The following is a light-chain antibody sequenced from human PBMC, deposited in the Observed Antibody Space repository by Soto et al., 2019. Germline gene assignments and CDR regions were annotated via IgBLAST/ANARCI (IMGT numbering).Light chain of an antibody. J-gene: IGKJ5*01. CDR3: QQYNNWIT. Sequence: LVTKRPEARRVGPECRSSWSRRASQSINDNLAWYQQKPGQAPRLLIYDASNRATGIPARFSGSGSGTEFTLTISSLQSEDFAVYYCQQYNNWITFGQGTRLEIK. CDR1: QSINDN. CDR2: DAS. V-gene: IGKV3D-15*01.